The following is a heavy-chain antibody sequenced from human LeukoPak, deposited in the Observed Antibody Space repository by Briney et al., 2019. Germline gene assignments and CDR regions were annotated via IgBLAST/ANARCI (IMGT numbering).Heavy chain of an antibody. CDR2: IKSKTDGGTT. CDR1: GFTFSNSW. CDR3: TTVGPYNCGGDCYSEYFDY. V-gene: IGHV3-15*01. J-gene: IGHJ4*02. Sequence: GGSLRLSCAASGFTFSNSWMSWVRQAPGKGLEWVGRIKSKTDGGTTDYPAPVKGRFTISRDDSKNTLYLQMNSLKTEDTAVHYCTTVGPYNCGGDCYSEYFDYWGQGTLVTVSS. D-gene: IGHD2-21*02.